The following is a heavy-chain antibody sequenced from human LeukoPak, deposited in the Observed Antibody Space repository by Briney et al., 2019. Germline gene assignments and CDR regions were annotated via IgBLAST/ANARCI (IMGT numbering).Heavy chain of an antibody. V-gene: IGHV4-61*01. J-gene: IGHJ4*02. Sequence: SETLSLTCTVSGGSISGSSYYWNWIRQPPGKGLEWIGYIYYSGSTNYNPSLKSRVTISVDTSQNQFSLKLTSVTAADTAVYYCARGFHYFDNSGFIDYWGQGTLVTVSS. CDR3: ARGFHYFDNSGFIDY. CDR1: GGSISGSSYY. D-gene: IGHD3-22*01. CDR2: IYYSGST.